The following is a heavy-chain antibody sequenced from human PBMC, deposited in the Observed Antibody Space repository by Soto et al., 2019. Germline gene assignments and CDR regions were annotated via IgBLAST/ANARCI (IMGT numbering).Heavy chain of an antibody. V-gene: IGHV1-46*01. Sequence: ASVKVSGKSSGYTFINYYVHWVRQAPGQGLEWMGMINPSGGRTTYPQKFQSRVTMTRDTSTSTVYVELSSLRSDDTAVFYCAREKASTSLLTHYYIVMDVWGQGTTVTVSS. CDR1: GYTFINYY. CDR3: AREKASTSLLTHYYIVMDV. CDR2: INPSGGRT. J-gene: IGHJ6*02.